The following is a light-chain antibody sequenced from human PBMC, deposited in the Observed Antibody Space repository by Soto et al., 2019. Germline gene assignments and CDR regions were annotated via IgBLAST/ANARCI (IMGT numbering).Light chain of an antibody. J-gene: IGKJ1*01. CDR3: QRFGRSSK. Sequence: GVTQSPGTLALSPGEKATLSGRSSQSVSGSYLAWYQHKPGQAPRLLIYDVSSRATGIPDRFSGSGSGTDLFFTISILVPEVFPVYYCQRFGRSSKFGQWTKVYI. V-gene: IGKV3-20*01. CDR2: DVS. CDR1: QSVSGSY.